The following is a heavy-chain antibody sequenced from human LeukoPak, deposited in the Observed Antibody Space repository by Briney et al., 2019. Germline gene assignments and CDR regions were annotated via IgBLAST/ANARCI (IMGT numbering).Heavy chain of an antibody. J-gene: IGHJ4*02. D-gene: IGHD3-10*01. CDR1: GFTFSSYG. CDR2: ISPSGDIT. Sequence: GGSLRPSCAASGFTFSSYGMNWVRQAPGKGLEWVSGISPSGDITYYADSVKGRFTISRDNSKNTLYLEVISLTAEDTAVYYCAKDDAWLRFGEWSQGTLVTVSS. V-gene: IGHV3-23*01. CDR3: AKDDAWLRFGE.